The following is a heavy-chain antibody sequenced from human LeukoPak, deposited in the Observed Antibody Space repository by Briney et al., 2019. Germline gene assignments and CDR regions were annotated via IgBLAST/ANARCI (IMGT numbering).Heavy chain of an antibody. CDR1: GGSISSSSYY. Sequence: PSETLSPTCTVSGGSISSSSYYWGWIRQPPGKGLEWIGSIYYSGSTYYNPSLKSRVTISVDTSKNQFSLKLSSVTAADTAVYYCARDYDLASIGFELYYYYGMDVWGQGTTVTVSS. D-gene: IGHD3-3*01. CDR2: IYYSGST. CDR3: ARDYDLASIGFELYYYYGMDV. V-gene: IGHV4-39*01. J-gene: IGHJ6*02.